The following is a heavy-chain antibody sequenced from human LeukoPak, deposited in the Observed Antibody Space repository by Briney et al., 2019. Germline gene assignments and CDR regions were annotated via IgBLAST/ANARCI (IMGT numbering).Heavy chain of an antibody. D-gene: IGHD3-16*01. Sequence: GGSLRLSCAASGFTFSKSWMSWVRQAPGKGLEWVANMNEDGSERDYVDSVKGRLTISRDNARKSLYLQMSSLRAEDTAVYYCATYTHWVAGDVWGQGTTVTVSS. V-gene: IGHV3-7*01. J-gene: IGHJ6*02. CDR1: GFTFSKSW. CDR3: ATYTHWVAGDV. CDR2: MNEDGSER.